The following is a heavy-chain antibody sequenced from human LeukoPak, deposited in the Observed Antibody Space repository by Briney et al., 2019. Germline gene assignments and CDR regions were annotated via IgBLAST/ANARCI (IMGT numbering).Heavy chain of an antibody. V-gene: IGHV3-30*04. J-gene: IGHJ5*02. Sequence: GGSLRLSCAASGFTFGTFAMHWVRQAPGKGLEWVAMISHDGAAVYYGDSVKGRLTISRDNSNNTLYLQMNSLRVEDTAVYYCAKDWGSSGWYNWFDPWGQGTLVTVSS. D-gene: IGHD6-19*01. CDR3: AKDWGSSGWYNWFDP. CDR2: ISHDGAAV. CDR1: GFTFGTFA.